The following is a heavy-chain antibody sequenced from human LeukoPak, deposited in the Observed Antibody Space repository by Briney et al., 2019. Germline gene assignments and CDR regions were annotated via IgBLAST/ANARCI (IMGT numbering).Heavy chain of an antibody. Sequence: SETLSLTCAVYGGSFSGYYWSWIRQPPGKGLEWIGEINHSGSTNYNPSLKSRVTISVDTSKNQFSLKLSSVTAADTAVCYCTRDVWFSFDYWGQGTLVTVSS. D-gene: IGHD3-10*01. CDR3: TRDVWFSFDY. CDR2: INHSGST. V-gene: IGHV4-34*01. J-gene: IGHJ4*02. CDR1: GGSFSGYY.